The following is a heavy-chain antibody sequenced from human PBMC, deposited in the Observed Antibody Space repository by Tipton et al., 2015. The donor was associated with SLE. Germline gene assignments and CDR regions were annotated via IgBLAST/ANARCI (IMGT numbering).Heavy chain of an antibody. V-gene: IGHV4-39*07. J-gene: IGHJ3*02. Sequence: LRLSCTVSGGSISSGSYYWSWIRQPPGKGLEWIGEINHSGSTNYNPSLKSRVTISVDTSKNQFSLKLSSVTAADTAVYYCARGGGSGWYNAFDIWGQGTMVTVSS. CDR3: ARGGGSGWYNAFDI. CDR1: GGSISSGSYY. D-gene: IGHD6-19*01. CDR2: INHSGST.